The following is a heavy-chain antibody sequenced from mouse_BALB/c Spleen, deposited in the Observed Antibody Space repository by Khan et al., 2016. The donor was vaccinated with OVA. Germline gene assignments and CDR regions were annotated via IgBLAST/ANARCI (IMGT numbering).Heavy chain of an antibody. V-gene: IGHV5-9-3*01. CDR3: ARSVVDYHAMDY. CDR1: GFTFSSYA. J-gene: IGHJ4*01. CDR2: ICTGGHYT. Sequence: EVQLVESGGGLVKPGGSLKLSCSASGFTFSSYAIPWVRQTPEQRLECVATICTGGHYTFYPDSVKGRFTLSRDNAKNTLYLQMSSLRSEDTAMYYCARSVVDYHAMDYWGQGTSVTVSS. D-gene: IGHD1-1*02.